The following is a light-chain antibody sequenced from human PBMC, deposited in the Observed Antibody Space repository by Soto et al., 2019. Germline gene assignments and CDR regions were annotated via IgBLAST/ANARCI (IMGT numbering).Light chain of an antibody. CDR1: QSVSSSY. CDR3: QQYGRSPGYT. J-gene: IGKJ2*01. CDR2: GAS. V-gene: IGKV3-20*01. Sequence: DIVLTQSPGTLSLSPGERATLSCRASQSVSSSYLAWYQQKPGQAPRLLIYGASSRATGIPDRFSGSGSGTDFTLTISRLEPEDFAVYYCQQYGRSPGYTFGQGTKLEIK.